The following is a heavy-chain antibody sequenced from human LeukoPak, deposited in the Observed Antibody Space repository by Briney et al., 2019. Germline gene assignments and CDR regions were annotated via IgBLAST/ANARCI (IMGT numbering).Heavy chain of an antibody. Sequence: GGSLRLSCAASGFAFSSQDMGWVRQAPGKGLEWVSAISDSGGRTYYADSVRGRFTISRDNSKNMLFLQMNSLRAEDTAVYYCAKDARRTSGWYFFDHWGQGTLVTVSS. CDR1: GFAFSSQD. CDR3: AKDARRTSGWYFFDH. CDR2: ISDSGGRT. D-gene: IGHD6-19*01. J-gene: IGHJ4*02. V-gene: IGHV3-23*01.